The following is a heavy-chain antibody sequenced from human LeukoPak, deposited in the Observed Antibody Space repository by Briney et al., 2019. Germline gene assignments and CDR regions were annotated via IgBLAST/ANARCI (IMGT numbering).Heavy chain of an antibody. D-gene: IGHD4-17*01. V-gene: IGHV3-21*01. Sequence: PGGSLRLSCAVSGFTFYTYSMNWVRQAPGKGLEWVSSISSSSSYIYYADSVKGRFTISRDNAKRSLYLQVNSLRAEDTAVYYCASTVNSGRDYYHYYGMDVWGQGTTVTVSS. CDR1: GFTFYTYS. CDR3: ASTVNSGRDYYHYYGMDV. J-gene: IGHJ6*02. CDR2: ISSSSSYI.